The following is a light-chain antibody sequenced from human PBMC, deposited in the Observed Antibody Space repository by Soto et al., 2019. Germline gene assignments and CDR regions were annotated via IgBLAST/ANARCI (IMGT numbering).Light chain of an antibody. J-gene: IGLJ1*01. CDR3: GTWDSSLRGGV. Sequence: QSVLTQPASLSAAPGQKGTISCSGSSSNIGNNYVSWYQQLPGTAPKLLIYDNNERPSASADRFSGSKSGTSATLGITGLQTGDEADYFCGTWDSSLRGGVFGTGTKVT. V-gene: IGLV1-51*01. CDR2: DNN. CDR1: SSNIGNNY.